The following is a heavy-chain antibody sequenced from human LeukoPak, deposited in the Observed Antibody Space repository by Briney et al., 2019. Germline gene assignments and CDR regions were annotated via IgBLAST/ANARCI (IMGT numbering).Heavy chain of an antibody. J-gene: IGHJ6*03. CDR2: IYHSGST. D-gene: IGHD2-2*01. CDR1: GGSISSGGYY. Sequence: SQTLSLTCTVSGGSISSGGYYWSWIRQPPGKGLEWIGYIYHSGSTYYNPSLKSRVTISVDRSKNQFSLKLSSVTAADTAVYYCARVREYQLLRDYYYYMDVWGKGTTVTVSS. V-gene: IGHV4-30-2*01. CDR3: ARVREYQLLRDYYYYMDV.